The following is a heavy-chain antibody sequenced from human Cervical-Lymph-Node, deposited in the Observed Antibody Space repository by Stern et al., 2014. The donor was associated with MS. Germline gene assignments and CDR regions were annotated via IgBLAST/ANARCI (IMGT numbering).Heavy chain of an antibody. Sequence: VQLVESGGGLVKPGGSLRLSCIVSGFTFSTYSVNWVRHAPGKGPEWVSSITSSSYIYADSVKGRFTISRDNAKNSVYLQMNSLRAEDTAVYYCARSVTGYQLFDYWGQGTLVTVSS. V-gene: IGHV3-21*01. J-gene: IGHJ4*02. CDR1: GFTFSTYS. CDR3: ARSVTGYQLFDY. D-gene: IGHD1-20*01. CDR2: ITSSSYI.